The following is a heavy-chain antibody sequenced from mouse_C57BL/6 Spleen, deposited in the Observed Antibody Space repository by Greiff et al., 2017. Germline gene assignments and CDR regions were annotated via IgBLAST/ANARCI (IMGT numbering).Heavy chain of an antibody. Sequence: QVQLKESGPGLVQPSQSLSITCTVSGFSLTSYGVHWVRQSPGKGLEWLGVIWSGGSTDYNAAFISRLSISKDNSKSQVFFKMNSLQADDTAIYYCARKGDYDLFYAMDYWGQGTSVTVSS. V-gene: IGHV2-2*01. D-gene: IGHD2-4*01. CDR3: ARKGDYDLFYAMDY. CDR1: GFSLTSYG. J-gene: IGHJ4*01. CDR2: IWSGGST.